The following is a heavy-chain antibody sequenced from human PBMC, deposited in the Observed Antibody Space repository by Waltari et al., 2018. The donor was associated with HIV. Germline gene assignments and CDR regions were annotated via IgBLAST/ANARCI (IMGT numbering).Heavy chain of an antibody. CDR1: GFRLAPYG. Sequence: QMQLVQSGVGVVQPGRSLSLSCAASGFRLAPYGLHWVRHAPGKGLEWLAVISVDAKTTYYADSVGGRFIISRDKSMNRVYLQMNSLRVEDSAVYYCAKGATAAAVEDLWGQGALVTVSS. CDR3: AKGATAAAVEDL. D-gene: IGHD6-25*01. V-gene: IGHV3-30*18. CDR2: ISVDAKTT. J-gene: IGHJ5*02.